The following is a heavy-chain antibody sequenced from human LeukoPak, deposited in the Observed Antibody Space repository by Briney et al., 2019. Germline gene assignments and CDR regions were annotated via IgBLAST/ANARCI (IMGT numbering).Heavy chain of an antibody. J-gene: IGHJ4*02. CDR3: ARVHAD. CDR2: IKPDGSEK. V-gene: IGHV3-7*01. CDR1: GFTFSNYW. Sequence: PGRSLRLSCAASGFTFSNYWMTWVRQAPGKGLEWVANIKPDGSEKYYVDSVKGRFTISRDNAKNSLYLHMNSLTAEDTAVYYCARVHADWGQGTLVTVSS.